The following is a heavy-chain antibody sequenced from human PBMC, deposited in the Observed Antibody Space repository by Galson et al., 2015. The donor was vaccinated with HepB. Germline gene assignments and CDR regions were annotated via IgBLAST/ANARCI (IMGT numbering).Heavy chain of an antibody. CDR1: GFTFSSYG. Sequence: SLRLSCAASGFTFSSYGMHWVRQAPGKGLEWVAVISYDGSNKYYADSVKGRFTISRDNSKNTLYLQMNSLRAEDTAVYYCAKDPEDYYYGSGSYYNAVDYWGQGTLVTVSS. V-gene: IGHV3-30*18. CDR3: AKDPEDYYYGSGSYYNAVDY. D-gene: IGHD3-10*01. CDR2: ISYDGSNK. J-gene: IGHJ4*02.